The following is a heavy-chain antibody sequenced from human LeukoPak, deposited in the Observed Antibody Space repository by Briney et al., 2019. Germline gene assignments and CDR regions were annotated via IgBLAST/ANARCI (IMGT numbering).Heavy chain of an antibody. J-gene: IGHJ4*02. CDR2: INAGNGNT. CDR3: ARGAAEGLDC. V-gene: IGHV1-3*01. Sequence: ASVKVSCEASGYTFTSYSVHWVRRAPGQRLEWMGWINAGNGNTKYSQKFQGRVTITRDTSANTAYMELSSLTSEDTAVYHCARGAAEGLDCWGQGILVTVSS. CDR1: GYTFTSYS. D-gene: IGHD6-13*01.